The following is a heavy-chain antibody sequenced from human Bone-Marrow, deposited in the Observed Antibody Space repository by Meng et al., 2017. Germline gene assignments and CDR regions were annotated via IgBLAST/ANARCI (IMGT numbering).Heavy chain of an antibody. CDR2: VNPIDGHT. CDR3: AREGYSINYYYGMDV. V-gene: IGHV1-2*02. Sequence: ASVKVSCKPSGYNFPDYWLHWVRRAPGQGLEWMGWVNPIDGHTKYAQKFQGRVTMTRDTSIATAYMDLSGLRSDDSAVYYCAREGYSINYYYGMDVWGQGTTVTVYS. D-gene: IGHD5-18*01. CDR1: GYNFPDYW. J-gene: IGHJ6*02.